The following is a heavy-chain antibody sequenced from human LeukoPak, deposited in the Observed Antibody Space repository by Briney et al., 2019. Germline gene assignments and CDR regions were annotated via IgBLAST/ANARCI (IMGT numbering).Heavy chain of an antibody. D-gene: IGHD6-19*01. Sequence: SQTLSLTCAISGDSVSGNSGAWNWIRQSPSRGLEWLGRTYYRSKWYNDYAVSVKSRITIDPDTSKNQFSLQLNSVTPEDTAVYYCARDGLHGHSSDWYSHFVYWGQGTLVTVSS. J-gene: IGHJ4*02. CDR2: TYYRSKWYN. V-gene: IGHV6-1*01. CDR3: ARDGLHGHSSDWYSHFVY. CDR1: GDSVSGNSGA.